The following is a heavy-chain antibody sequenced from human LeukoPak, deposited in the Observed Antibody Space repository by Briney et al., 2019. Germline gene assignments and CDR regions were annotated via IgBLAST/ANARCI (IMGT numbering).Heavy chain of an antibody. D-gene: IGHD4-23*01. CDR2: IYHSGST. CDR1: GGSISSHY. CDR3: RTVTLHYYYMDV. J-gene: IGHJ6*03. Sequence: SETLSLTCTVSGGSISSHYWSWIRQPAEKGLEWIGSIYHSGSTYYNPSLTSRVTISLDTSKNQFSLKLSSVTAADTAVYYCRTVTLHYYYMDVWGKGTTVTVSS. V-gene: IGHV4-4*07.